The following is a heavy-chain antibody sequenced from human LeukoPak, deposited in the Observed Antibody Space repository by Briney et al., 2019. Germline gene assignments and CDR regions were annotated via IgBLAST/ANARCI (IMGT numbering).Heavy chain of an antibody. CDR2: LYYDGRT. D-gene: IGHD1-26*01. CDR1: GGSFNTNLYY. J-gene: IGHJ5*02. CDR3: ARRRGEWDVNWFDP. Sequence: PSETLSLTCTVFGGSFNTNLYYWAWFRQPPGKGLEWIGSLYYDGRTYYNPSLESRLTIPVDTSNNQFSVKLTSVTATDTAVYYCARRRGEWDVNWFDPWGQGTLVTVSS. V-gene: IGHV4-39*01.